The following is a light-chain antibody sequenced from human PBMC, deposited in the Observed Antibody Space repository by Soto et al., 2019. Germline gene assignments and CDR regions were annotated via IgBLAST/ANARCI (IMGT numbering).Light chain of an antibody. J-gene: IGKJ1*01. CDR3: QQSSTTPWT. CDR1: QSIGAF. CDR2: DAS. Sequence: DIQMTQSPSSLSASVGDRVTITCRASQSIGAFLNWYRHKPGRAPEFLIYDASSVHRGVPSRFIGRGAGTEFTLTIDSLQPEDIATYYCQQSSTTPWTFGPGTRV. V-gene: IGKV1-39*01.